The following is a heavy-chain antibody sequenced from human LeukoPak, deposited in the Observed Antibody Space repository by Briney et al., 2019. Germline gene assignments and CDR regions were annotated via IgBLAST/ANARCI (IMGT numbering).Heavy chain of an antibody. CDR3: ARQVMGILTGYAI. J-gene: IGHJ3*02. Sequence: WESLKISCKGSGYSFTSYWIGWVRQMPGKGLEWMGIIYPGDSDTRYSPSFQGQVTISADKSISTAYLQWSSLKASDTAMYYCARQVMGILTGYAIWGQGTMVTVSS. D-gene: IGHD3-9*01. CDR1: GYSFTSYW. CDR2: IYPGDSDT. V-gene: IGHV5-51*01.